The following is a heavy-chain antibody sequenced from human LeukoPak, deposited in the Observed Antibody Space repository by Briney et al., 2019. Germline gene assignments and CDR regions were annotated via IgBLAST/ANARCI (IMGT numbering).Heavy chain of an antibody. CDR3: ARFMNPNPYSGSYYSFDY. J-gene: IGHJ4*02. CDR2: MNPNSGNT. D-gene: IGHD1-26*01. CDR1: GYTFTSYD. Sequence: ASVKVSCKASGYTFTSYDINWVRQATGQGLEWMGWMNPNSGNTGYAQKFQGRVTITRNTSISTAYMELTSLRSDGTAVYYCARFMNPNPYSGSYYSFDYWGQGTLVTVSS. V-gene: IGHV1-8*03.